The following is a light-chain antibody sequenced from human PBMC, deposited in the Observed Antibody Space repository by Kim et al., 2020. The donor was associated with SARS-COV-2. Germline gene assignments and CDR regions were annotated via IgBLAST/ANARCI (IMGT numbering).Light chain of an antibody. Sequence: NFMLTQPHSASESPGKTVTISCTGSSSSVASNYVQWYQQRPGSAPTTLIYEDNKRPSGVPDRFSGSIDSSSNSASLTISRLKNEDDAYYYCQSYDSSNLVFGGGTQLTVL. CDR2: EDN. V-gene: IGLV6-57*02. CDR3: QSYDSSNLV. J-gene: IGLJ2*01. CDR1: SSSVASNY.